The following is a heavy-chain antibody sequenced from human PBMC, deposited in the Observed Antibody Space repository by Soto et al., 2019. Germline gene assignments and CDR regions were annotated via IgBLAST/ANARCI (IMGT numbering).Heavy chain of an antibody. J-gene: IGHJ6*03. V-gene: IGHV4-34*01. CDR1: GGSLSDYF. D-gene: IGHD2-21*01. CDR3: GRGGISHWAYFYYMDV. Sequence: SETLSLTCIVSGGSLSDYFWSWIRQPPGMALEWIGEINHLGSINYNPSLKSRVTMSVDTSKNQFSLTLNSVTAADTATYYCGRGGISHWAYFYYMDVWDRGTTVTVSS. CDR2: INHLGSI.